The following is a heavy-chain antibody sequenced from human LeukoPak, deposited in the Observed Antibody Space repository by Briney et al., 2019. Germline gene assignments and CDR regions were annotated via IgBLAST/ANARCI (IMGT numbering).Heavy chain of an antibody. J-gene: IGHJ6*03. CDR1: GFTVSSNY. CDR2: IYSGGST. V-gene: IGHV3-66*02. Sequence: GGSLRLSCAASGFTVSSNYMSWVRQAPGKGLEWVSVIYSGGSTYYADSVKGRFTISRDNSKNTLYLRMNSLRAEDTAVYYCARQLYSSSSESMDVWGKGTTVTVSS. CDR3: ARQLYSSSSESMDV. D-gene: IGHD6-6*01.